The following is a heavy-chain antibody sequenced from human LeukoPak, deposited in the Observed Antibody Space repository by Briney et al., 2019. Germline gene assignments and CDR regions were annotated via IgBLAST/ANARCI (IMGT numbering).Heavy chain of an antibody. CDR1: GFTFSSYG. CDR3: ARDPPVYYGSPIPSYGAFDI. J-gene: IGHJ3*02. Sequence: PGGSLRLSCAASGFTFSSYGMHWVRQAPGKGLEWVAVISYDGSNKYYADSVKGRFTISRDNSKNTLYLQMNSLRAEDTAVYYCARDPPVYYGSPIPSYGAFDIWGQGTMVTVSS. V-gene: IGHV3-30*03. CDR2: ISYDGSNK. D-gene: IGHD3-10*01.